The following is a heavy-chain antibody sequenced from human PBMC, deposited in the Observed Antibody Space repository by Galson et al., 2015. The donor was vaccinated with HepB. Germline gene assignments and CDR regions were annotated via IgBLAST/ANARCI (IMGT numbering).Heavy chain of an antibody. Sequence: ETLSLTCTVSGGSISNSSYYWGWIRQPPGKGLEWIGSIYYSGSTYYNPSLKSRVTISVDTSKNQFSLKLSSVTAADTAVYYCARLNGLRGDYWGQGTLVTVSS. D-gene: IGHD2-8*01. CDR3: ARLNGLRGDY. CDR2: IYYSGST. J-gene: IGHJ4*02. V-gene: IGHV4-39*01. CDR1: GGSISNSSYY.